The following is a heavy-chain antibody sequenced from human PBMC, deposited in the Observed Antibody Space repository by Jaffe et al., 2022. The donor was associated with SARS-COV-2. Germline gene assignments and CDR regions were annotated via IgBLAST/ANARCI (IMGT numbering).Heavy chain of an antibody. CDR3: ARHWDHPGTTVSYYYYGMDV. CDR2: IYPGDSDT. CDR1: GYSFTSYW. J-gene: IGHJ6*02. Sequence: EVQLVQSGAEVKKPGESLKISCKGSGYSFTSYWIGWVRQMPGKGLEWMGIIYPGDSDTRYSPSFQGQVTISADKSISTAYLQWSSLKASDTAMYYCARHWDHPGTTVSYYYYGMDVWGQGTTVTVSS. V-gene: IGHV5-51*01. D-gene: IGHD1-1*01.